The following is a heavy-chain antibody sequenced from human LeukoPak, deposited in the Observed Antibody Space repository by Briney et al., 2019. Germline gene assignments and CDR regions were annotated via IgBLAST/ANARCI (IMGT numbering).Heavy chain of an antibody. CDR1: GGSISNKY. Sequence: SETLSLTCTVSGGSISNKYWSWIRQPPGKGLEWIVHIYYSGSTNYNPSLKSRVTISVDTSKNQFSLKLSSVTAADTAVYYCAGGYSSSLYYYYYYMDVWGKGTTVTVSS. CDR3: AGGYSSSLYYYYYYMDV. CDR2: IYYSGST. D-gene: IGHD6-13*01. J-gene: IGHJ6*03. V-gene: IGHV4-59*01.